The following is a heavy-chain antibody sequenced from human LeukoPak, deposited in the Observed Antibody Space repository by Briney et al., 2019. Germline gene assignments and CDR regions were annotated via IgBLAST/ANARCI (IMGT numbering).Heavy chain of an antibody. CDR3: ASVGGIGYCSGGSCPFGY. CDR1: GYSISSGYY. CDR2: IYHSGST. D-gene: IGHD2-15*01. Sequence: SETLSLTCTVSGYSISSGYYWGWIRQPPGKGLEWIGSIYHSGSTYYNPSLKSRVTISVDTSKNQFSLKLSSVTAADTAVYYCASVGGIGYCSGGSCPFGYWGQGTLVTVSS. J-gene: IGHJ4*02. V-gene: IGHV4-38-2*02.